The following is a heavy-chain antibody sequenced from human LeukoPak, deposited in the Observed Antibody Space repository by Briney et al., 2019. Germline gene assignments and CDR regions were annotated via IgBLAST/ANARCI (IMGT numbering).Heavy chain of an antibody. J-gene: IGHJ4*02. V-gene: IGHV4-34*01. D-gene: IGHD2-15*01. CDR3: ARGQYCDLIRCYSAGRNFDQ. CDR1: GGSFSGYY. CDR2: INHSGST. Sequence: PSETLSLTCAVYGGSFSGYYWSWIRQPPGKGLEWIGEINHSGSTNYNPSLKSRVTISVDTSKNQFSLEFNSLTAADTAIYYCARGQYCDLIRCYSAGRNFDQWGQGTLVTVSS.